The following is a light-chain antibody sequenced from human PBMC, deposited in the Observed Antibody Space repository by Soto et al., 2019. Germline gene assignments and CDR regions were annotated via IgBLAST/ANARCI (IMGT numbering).Light chain of an antibody. CDR3: QQSYSTLGIT. CDR2: AAC. J-gene: IGKJ5*01. V-gene: IGKV1-39*01. Sequence: DIQMTHSPSSLSSSVGDRVTITCRASQSISSYLNWYQQKTVEAPKLLIYAACSLQSGVPSRFSGSRCGTDFTITISSLQPEDFATYYCQQSYSTLGITFGKGTRLEIK. CDR1: QSISSY.